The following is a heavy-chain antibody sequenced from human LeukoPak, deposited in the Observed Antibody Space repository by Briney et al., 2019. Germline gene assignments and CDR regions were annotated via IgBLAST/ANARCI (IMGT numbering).Heavy chain of an antibody. D-gene: IGHD6-19*01. Sequence: SETLSLTCAVYGGSFSGYYWSWIRQPPGKGLEWIGKINHSGSTNYNPSLKSRVTISVDTSKNQFSLKLSSVTAADTAVYYCARSKPYSGGWYSGFDYWGQGTLVTVSS. CDR1: GGSFSGYY. J-gene: IGHJ4*02. V-gene: IGHV4-34*01. CDR3: ARSKPYSGGWYSGFDY. CDR2: INHSGST.